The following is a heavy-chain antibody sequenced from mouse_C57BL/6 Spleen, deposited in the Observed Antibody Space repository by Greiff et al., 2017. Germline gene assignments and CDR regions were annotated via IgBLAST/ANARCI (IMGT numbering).Heavy chain of an antibody. CDR2: IYPGSGST. CDR1: GYTFTSYW. D-gene: IGHD2-4*01. CDR3: ARYDSSMDY. Sequence: QVQLQQSGAELVRPGASVKMSCKASGYTFTSYWITWVKQRPGQGLEWIGDIYPGSGSTNYNEKFKSKATLTVDTSSSTAYMQLSSLTSEDSAVYYCARYDSSMDYWGQGTSVTVSS. V-gene: IGHV1-55*01. J-gene: IGHJ4*01.